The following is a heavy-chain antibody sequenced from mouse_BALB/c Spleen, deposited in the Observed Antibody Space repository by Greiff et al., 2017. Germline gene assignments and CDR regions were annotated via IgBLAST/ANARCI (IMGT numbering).Heavy chain of an antibody. Sequence: QVQLKQSGAELVKPGASVNLSCKASGYTFTSYYMYWVKQRPGQGLEWIGEINPSNGGTNFNEKFKSKATLTVDKSSSTAYMQLSSLTSEDSAVYYCTRGGDYAMDYWGQGTSVTVSS. J-gene: IGHJ4*01. CDR2: INPSNGGT. CDR3: TRGGDYAMDY. V-gene: IGHV1S81*02. CDR1: GYTFTSYY.